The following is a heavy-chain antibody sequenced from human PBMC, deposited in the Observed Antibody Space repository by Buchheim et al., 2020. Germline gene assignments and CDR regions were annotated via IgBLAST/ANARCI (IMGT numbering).Heavy chain of an antibody. V-gene: IGHV3-74*01. D-gene: IGHD3-9*01. CDR3: ARAGFAGYFDWLPYYFDY. Sequence: EVQLVESGGGLVQPGGSLRLSCAASGFTFSSYWMHWVRQAPGKGLVWVSRINSDGSSTSYADSVKGRFTISRDNAKNTLYLQMNSLRAEDTAVYYCARAGFAGYFDWLPYYFDYWGQGTL. J-gene: IGHJ4*02. CDR2: INSDGSST. CDR1: GFTFSSYW.